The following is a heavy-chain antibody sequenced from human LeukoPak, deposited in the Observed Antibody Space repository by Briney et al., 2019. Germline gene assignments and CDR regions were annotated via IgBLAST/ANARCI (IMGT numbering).Heavy chain of an antibody. CDR2: ISSSRSYI. CDR1: GFTFSSYS. J-gene: IGHJ5*02. D-gene: IGHD1-14*01. V-gene: IGHV3-21*04. Sequence: GGSLRLSCAASGFTFSSYSMNWVRQAPGKGLEWVSFISSSRSYIYYADSVKGRFTISRDNAKNSLYLQMNSLRAEDTAVYYCAKGTSGWYERWGQGTLVTVSS. CDR3: AKGTSGWYER.